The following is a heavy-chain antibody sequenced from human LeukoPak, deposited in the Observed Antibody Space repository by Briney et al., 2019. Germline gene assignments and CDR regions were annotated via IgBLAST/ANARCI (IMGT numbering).Heavy chain of an antibody. CDR3: ERDGSRAEEV. CDR1: GFTFSSYW. CDR2: IIQGVGDK. Sequence: GGSLRLSCAASGFTFSSYWISWVRQAPGQGLEWVANIIQGVGDKYYAQTVKGRVTISTDNATSTLYMEMSSLRGEDTAVYYCERDGSRAEEVGGQGHLVMVSA. V-gene: IGHV3-7*05. J-gene: IGHJ4*02. D-gene: IGHD1-14*01.